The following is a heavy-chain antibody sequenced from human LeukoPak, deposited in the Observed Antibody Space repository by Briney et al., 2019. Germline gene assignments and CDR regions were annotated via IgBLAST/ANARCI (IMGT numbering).Heavy chain of an antibody. CDR2: INPNSGGT. V-gene: IGHV1-2*02. J-gene: IGHJ4*02. CDR3: ARGHCSSTGCYFDY. Sequence: GASVKVSCKASGYTFTGYYMHWVRQAPGQGLEWMGWINPNSGGTDYAQKFQGRVTMTRDTSISTAYMELSRLRSDDTAVYYCARGHCSSTGCYFDYWGQGTLVTVSS. D-gene: IGHD2-2*01. CDR1: GYTFTGYY.